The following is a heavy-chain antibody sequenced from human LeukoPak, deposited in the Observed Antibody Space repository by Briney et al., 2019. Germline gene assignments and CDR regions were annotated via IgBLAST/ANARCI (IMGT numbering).Heavy chain of an antibody. V-gene: IGHV3-7*01. J-gene: IGHJ4*02. D-gene: IGHD6-13*01. CDR1: GFTFSSYW. CDR2: IKQDGSEK. CDR3: ASSYRNIAAAGFDY. Sequence: GGSLRLSCAASGFTFSSYWMSWVRQAPGKGLEWVANIKQDGSEKYYVDSVKGRFTISRDNAKNSLYLQMNSLRAEDTAVYYCASSYRNIAAAGFDYWGQGTLVTVSS.